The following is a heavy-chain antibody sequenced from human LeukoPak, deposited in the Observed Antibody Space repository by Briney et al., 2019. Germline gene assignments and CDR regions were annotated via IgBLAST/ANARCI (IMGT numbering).Heavy chain of an antibody. CDR3: ARDLSSTSNWELDY. D-gene: IGHD7-27*01. V-gene: IGHV1-2*06. Sequence: ASVKFSCKASGYTFIHYFIHWVRQAPGQGLEWMGRINSNSGGTEYTQKFQGRVTMTRDTSITTVYMELSSLTSDDTAVYYCARDLSSTSNWELDYWGQGTLVTVSS. CDR2: INSNSGGT. J-gene: IGHJ4*02. CDR1: GYTFIHYF.